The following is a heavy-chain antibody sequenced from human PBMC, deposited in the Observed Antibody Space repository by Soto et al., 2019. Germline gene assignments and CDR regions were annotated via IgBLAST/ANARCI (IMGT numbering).Heavy chain of an antibody. V-gene: IGHV1-69*02. Sequence: QVQLVQPGAEVKKPGSSVKVSCKASGGTFSSYTISWVRQAPGQGLEWMGRIIPILGIANYAHKFQGRVTITADNSTGTAYMELSSLRSEDTAVYYCATADLERPFDYWGQGTLVTVSS. J-gene: IGHJ4*02. CDR3: ATADLERPFDY. CDR2: IIPILGIA. D-gene: IGHD1-1*01. CDR1: GGTFSSYT.